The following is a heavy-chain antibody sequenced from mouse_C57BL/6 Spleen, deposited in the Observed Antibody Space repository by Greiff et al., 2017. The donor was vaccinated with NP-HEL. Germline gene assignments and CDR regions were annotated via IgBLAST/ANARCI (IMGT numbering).Heavy chain of an antibody. V-gene: IGHV1-50*01. D-gene: IGHD2-5*01. CDR3: ARGYSNYLAY. CDR1: GYTFTSYW. J-gene: IGHJ3*01. Sequence: QVQLQQPGAELVKPGASVKLSCKASGYTFTSYWMQWVKQRPGQGLEWIREIDPSDSYTNYNQKFKGKATLTVDTSSSTAYMQLSSLTSEDSAVYYCARGYSNYLAYWGQGTLVTVSA. CDR2: IDPSDSYT.